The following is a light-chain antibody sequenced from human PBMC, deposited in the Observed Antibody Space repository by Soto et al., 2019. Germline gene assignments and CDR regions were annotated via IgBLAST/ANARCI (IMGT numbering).Light chain of an antibody. CDR3: QQYGSSPPGT. J-gene: IGKJ1*01. CDR1: QSVSSSY. Sequence: EIVLTQSPGTLSLSPGERATLSCRDSQSVSSSYLAWYQQKPGQAPRLLIYGASSRATGIPDRFSGSGSGTDFTLTISRLEPEDFAVYYCQQYGSSPPGTFGQGTKV. CDR2: GAS. V-gene: IGKV3-20*01.